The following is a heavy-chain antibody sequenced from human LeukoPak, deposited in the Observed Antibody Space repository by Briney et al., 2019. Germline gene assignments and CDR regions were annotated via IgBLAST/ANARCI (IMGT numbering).Heavy chain of an antibody. CDR1: GFPFSTYG. CDR2: IWFDGSNK. V-gene: IGHV3-33*08. CDR3: ARDFYGDFSKFDY. Sequence: GRSLRLSCAASGFPFSTYGMHWVRQAPGKGLEWVAVIWFDGSNKDYGDSVKGRLTISRDNSKNTVYLQMNSLRAEDTAVYYCARDFYGDFSKFDYWGQGTLVTVSS. D-gene: IGHD4-17*01. J-gene: IGHJ4*02.